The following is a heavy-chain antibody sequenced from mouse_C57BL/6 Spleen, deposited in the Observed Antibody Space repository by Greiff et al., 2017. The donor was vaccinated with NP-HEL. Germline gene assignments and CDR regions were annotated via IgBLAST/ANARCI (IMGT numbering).Heavy chain of an antibody. CDR2: IYPRSGNT. D-gene: IGHD1-1*01. CDR1: GYTFTSYG. V-gene: IGHV1-81*01. Sequence: VQLQQSGAELARPGASVKLSCKASGYTFTSYGISWVKQRTGQGLEWIGEIYPRSGNTYYNEKFKGKATLTADKSYSTAYMELRSLTSEDSAVYFCARAGTTVVATDWYFDVWGTGTTVTVSS. J-gene: IGHJ1*03. CDR3: ARAGTTVVATDWYFDV.